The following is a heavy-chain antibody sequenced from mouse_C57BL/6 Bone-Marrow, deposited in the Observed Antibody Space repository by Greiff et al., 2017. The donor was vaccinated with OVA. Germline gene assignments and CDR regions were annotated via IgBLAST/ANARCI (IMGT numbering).Heavy chain of an antibody. D-gene: IGHD1-1*01. CDR3: ASWTPFYYGSSYYFDY. J-gene: IGHJ2*01. Sequence: VQLQQPGAELVKPGASVKLSCKASGYTFTSYWMHWVKQRPGRGLEWIGRIDPISGGTKYNEKFKSKATLTVDKPSSTAYMQLSSLTSEDSAVYYCASWTPFYYGSSYYFDYWGQGTTLTVSS. CDR1: GYTFTSYW. V-gene: IGHV1-72*01. CDR2: IDPISGGT.